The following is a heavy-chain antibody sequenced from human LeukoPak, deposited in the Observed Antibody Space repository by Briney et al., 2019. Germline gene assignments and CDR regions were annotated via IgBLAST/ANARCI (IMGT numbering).Heavy chain of an antibody. CDR2: IYYSGGT. Sequence: SETLSLTCTVSGGSISSSNYYWGWIRQPPGKGLEWIGSIYYSGGTYYNPSLKSRVTISVDTSKNQFSLRLSSVTAADTAVYYCARHVEYSRGWPGWFDPWGQGTLVTVSS. V-gene: IGHV4-39*01. CDR3: ARHVEYSRGWPGWFDP. CDR1: GGSISSSNYY. J-gene: IGHJ5*02. D-gene: IGHD6-19*01.